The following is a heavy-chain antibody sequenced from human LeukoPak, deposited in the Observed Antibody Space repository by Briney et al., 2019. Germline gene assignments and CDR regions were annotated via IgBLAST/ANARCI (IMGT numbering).Heavy chain of an antibody. Sequence: GGSLRLSCAASGFTFSSYGMHWVRQAPGKGLEWVAVIWYDGSNKYYADSVKGRFTTSRDNSKNTLYLQMNSLRAEDTAVYYCASGRAYSSSWYRPGNFDYWGQGTLVTVSS. CDR2: IWYDGSNK. CDR3: ASGRAYSSSWYRPGNFDY. D-gene: IGHD6-13*01. V-gene: IGHV3-33*01. CDR1: GFTFSSYG. J-gene: IGHJ4*02.